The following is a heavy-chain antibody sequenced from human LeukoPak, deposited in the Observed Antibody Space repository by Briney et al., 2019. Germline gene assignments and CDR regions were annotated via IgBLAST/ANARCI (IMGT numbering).Heavy chain of an antibody. CDR3: ARVGEMPSYDILTGYPYYYYYYMDV. V-gene: IGHV3-53*01. J-gene: IGHJ6*03. CDR1: GFTVSSNY. CDR2: IYSGGST. Sequence: GGSLRLSCAASGFTVSSNYMSWVRQAPGKGLEWVSVIYSGGSTYYADSVKGRFTISRDNSKNTLYLQMNSLRAEDTAVYYCARVGEMPSYDILTGYPYYYYYYMDVWGKGTTVTVSS. D-gene: IGHD3-9*01.